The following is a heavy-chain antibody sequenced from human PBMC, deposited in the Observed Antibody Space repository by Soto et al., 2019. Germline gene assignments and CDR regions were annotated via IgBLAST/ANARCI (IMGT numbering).Heavy chain of an antibody. D-gene: IGHD3-10*01. CDR1: GGSISSSSYY. Sequence: SETLSLTCTVSGGSISSSSYYWGWIRQPPGKGLEWIGSIYYSGSTYYNPSLKNRVTISVDTSKNQFSLKLSSVTAADTVVYYCARHGVYGSGTNYYYYYYMDVGGKGTTVTVSS. CDR2: IYYSGST. CDR3: ARHGVYGSGTNYYYYYYMDV. V-gene: IGHV4-39*01. J-gene: IGHJ6*03.